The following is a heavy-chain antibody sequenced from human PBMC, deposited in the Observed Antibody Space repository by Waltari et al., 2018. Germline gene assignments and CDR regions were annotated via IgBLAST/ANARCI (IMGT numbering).Heavy chain of an antibody. CDR2: IKQDGSEK. J-gene: IGHJ4*02. CDR1: GFTFSSYW. D-gene: IGHD3-22*01. Sequence: EVQLVESGGGLVQPGGSLRLSCAASGFTFSSYWMRWVRQAPGKGLEWVANIKQDGSEKYYVDSVKGRFTISRDNAKNSLYLQMNSLRAEDTAVYYCARLNYYDSRGGPYYFDYWGQGTLVTVSS. V-gene: IGHV3-7*04. CDR3: ARLNYYDSRGGPYYFDY.